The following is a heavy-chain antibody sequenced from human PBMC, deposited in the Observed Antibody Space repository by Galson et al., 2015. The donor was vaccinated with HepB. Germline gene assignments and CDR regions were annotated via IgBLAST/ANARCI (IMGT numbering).Heavy chain of an antibody. CDR3: ARDFGGNSGYFDD. V-gene: IGHV3-21*01. CDR1: GFTFSNYN. Sequence: SLRLSCAASGFTFSNYNFNWVRQTPGKGPEWVASISSRSTYIYYADSIKGRFTISRDNSKNSLFLQMDSLTAEDTAFYYCARDFGGNSGYFDDWGQGTAVTVSS. J-gene: IGHJ4*02. D-gene: IGHD4-23*01. CDR2: ISSRSTYI.